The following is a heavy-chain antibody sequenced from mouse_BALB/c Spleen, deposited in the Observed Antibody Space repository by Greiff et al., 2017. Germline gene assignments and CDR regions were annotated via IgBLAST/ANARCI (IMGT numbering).Heavy chain of an antibody. CDR3: ARDTTAMGY. CDR2: IRNKANGYTT. Sequence: EVKLMESGGGLVQPGGSLRLSCATSGFTFTDYYMSWVRQPPGKALEWLGFIRNKANGYTTEYSASVKGRFTISRDNSQSILYLQMNTLRAEDSATYYCARDTTAMGYWGQGTSVTVSS. V-gene: IGHV7-3*02. J-gene: IGHJ4*01. D-gene: IGHD1-1*01. CDR1: GFTFTDYY.